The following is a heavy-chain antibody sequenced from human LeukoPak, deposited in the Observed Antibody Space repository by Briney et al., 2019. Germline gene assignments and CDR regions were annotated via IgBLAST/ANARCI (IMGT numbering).Heavy chain of an antibody. Sequence: ASVKVSCKASGYTFTSYGISWVRQAPGQGLEWMGWISAYNGNTNYAQKLQGRVTMTTDTSTSTAYMELRSLRSDDTAVYYCARARVWGSSPFKVGFDYWGQGTLVTVSS. D-gene: IGHD3-16*01. J-gene: IGHJ4*02. CDR1: GYTFTSYG. CDR3: ARARVWGSSPFKVGFDY. V-gene: IGHV1-18*01. CDR2: ISAYNGNT.